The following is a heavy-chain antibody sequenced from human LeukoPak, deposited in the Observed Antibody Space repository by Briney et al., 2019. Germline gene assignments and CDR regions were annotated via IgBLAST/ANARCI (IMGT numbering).Heavy chain of an antibody. J-gene: IGHJ6*03. V-gene: IGHV4-34*01. D-gene: IGHD2-2*01. CDR1: GGSFSGYY. CDR3: ATYVGYCSSTSCYVPIWDYYYMDV. CDR2: INHSGST. Sequence: SETLSLTCAVYGGSFSGYYWSWIRQPPGKGLEWIGEINHSGSTNYNPSPKSRVTISVDTSKNQFSLKLSSVTAADTAVYYCATYVGYCSSTSCYVPIWDYYYMDVWGKGTTVTVSS.